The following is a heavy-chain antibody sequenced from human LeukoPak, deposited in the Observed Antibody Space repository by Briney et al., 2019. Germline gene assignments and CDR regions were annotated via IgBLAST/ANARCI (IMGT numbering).Heavy chain of an antibody. J-gene: IGHJ4*02. D-gene: IGHD6-13*01. CDR3: ARSFLSIAAAATDY. CDR1: GFTFSSYS. Sequence: NPGGSLRLSCAASGFTFSSYSMNWVRQAPGKGLEWVSSISSSSSYIYYADSGKGRFTISRDNAKNSLYLQMNSLRAEDTAVYYCARSFLSIAAAATDYWGQGTLVTVSS. V-gene: IGHV3-21*01. CDR2: ISSSSSYI.